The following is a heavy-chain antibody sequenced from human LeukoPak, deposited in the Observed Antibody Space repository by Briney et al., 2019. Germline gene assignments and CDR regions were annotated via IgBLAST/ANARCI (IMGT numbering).Heavy chain of an antibody. CDR2: TSYDGSNK. CDR3: ARDQTTDDAFDI. V-gene: IGHV3-30*09. J-gene: IGHJ3*02. Sequence: GGSLRLSCAASGFTFNTYAMHWVRQAPGQGLEWVAFTSYDGSNKYYADSVKGRFAISRDNSKNTLYLQMNTLGAEDTAVYFCARDQTTDDAFDIWGQGTMVTVSS. CDR1: GFTFNTYA. D-gene: IGHD4-17*01.